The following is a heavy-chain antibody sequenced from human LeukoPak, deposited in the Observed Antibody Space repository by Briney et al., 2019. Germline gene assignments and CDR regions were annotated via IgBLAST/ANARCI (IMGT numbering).Heavy chain of an antibody. CDR1: GFSLTEYS. CDR2: ISFDGSSK. D-gene: IGHD3-10*01. J-gene: IGHJ4*02. CDR3: VKDYSGSGSIDY. V-gene: IGHV3-30*18. Sequence: GGSLRLSCAVSGFSLTEYSMHWVRQAPGKGLEWVAVISFDGSSKYYADSVKGRFSISRDNSKNTLYLQMSSLSAEDTAVYHCVKDYSGSGSIDYWGQGTLVTVSS.